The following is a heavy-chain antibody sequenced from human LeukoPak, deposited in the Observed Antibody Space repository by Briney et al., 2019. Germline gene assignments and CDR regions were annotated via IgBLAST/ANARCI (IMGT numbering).Heavy chain of an antibody. CDR1: GGSISSGSYY. D-gene: IGHD3-16*02. J-gene: IGHJ4*02. CDR2: IYTGGST. V-gene: IGHV4-61*02. Sequence: SETLSLTCTVSGGSISSGSYYWRWLRQPAGKGLEWIGRIYTGGSTNYNPSLKSRVTISVDTSKNQFSLKLSSVTAADTSVYYCASGPFYDYVWGSYRDYFDYWGQGPLVTVSS. CDR3: ASGPFYDYVWGSYRDYFDY.